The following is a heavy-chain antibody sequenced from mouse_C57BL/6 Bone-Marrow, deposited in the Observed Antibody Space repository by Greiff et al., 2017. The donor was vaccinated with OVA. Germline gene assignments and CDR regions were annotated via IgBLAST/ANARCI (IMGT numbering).Heavy chain of an antibody. Sequence: EVMLVESEGGLVQPGSSMKLSCTASGFTFSDYYMAWVRQVPEKGLEWVANINYDGSSTYYLDSLKSRFIISRDNAKNILYLQMSSLKSEDTATYYCARVRDGYVDYWGQGTTLTVSS. V-gene: IGHV5-16*01. D-gene: IGHD2-3*01. CDR1: GFTFSDYY. CDR2: INYDGSST. CDR3: ARVRDGYVDY. J-gene: IGHJ2*01.